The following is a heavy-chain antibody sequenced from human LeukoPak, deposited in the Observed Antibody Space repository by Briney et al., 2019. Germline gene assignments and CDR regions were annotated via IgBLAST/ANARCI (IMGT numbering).Heavy chain of an antibody. CDR3: ARVDLYYDSSGYSQAANDY. D-gene: IGHD3-22*01. J-gene: IGHJ4*02. CDR1: GYTFTSYG. CDR2: ISAYNGNT. Sequence: GASVKVSCKASGYTFTSYGISWVRQAPGQGLEWMGWISAYNGNTNYAQKFQGRVTMATDTPTSTAYMELRSLRSDDTAVYYCARVDLYYDSSGYSQAANDYWGQGTLVTVSS. V-gene: IGHV1-18*01.